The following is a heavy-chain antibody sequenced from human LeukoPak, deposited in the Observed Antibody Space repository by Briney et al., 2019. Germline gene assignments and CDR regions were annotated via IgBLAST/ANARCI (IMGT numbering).Heavy chain of an antibody. CDR1: GFTFSSYS. CDR3: ARDGKAVAVAFDI. CDR2: ISSSSSYI. J-gene: IGHJ3*02. V-gene: IGHV3-21*01. D-gene: IGHD6-19*01. Sequence: GGSLRLPCAASGFTFSSYSMNWVRQAPGKGLEWVSSISSSSSYIYYADSVKGRFTISRDNAKNSLYLQMNSLRAEDTAVYYCARDGKAVAVAFDIWGQGTMVTVSS.